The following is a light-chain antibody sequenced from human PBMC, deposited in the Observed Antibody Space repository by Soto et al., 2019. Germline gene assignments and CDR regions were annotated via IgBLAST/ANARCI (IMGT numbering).Light chain of an antibody. CDR2: DVN. J-gene: IGLJ2*01. V-gene: IGLV2-14*03. Sequence: QSVLTQPASVSGSPGQSITISCTGTSSVIGAYNFVSWYQQHPGKAPKLMLYDVNIRPSGVSKRFSGSKSGNTASLTISGLQAEDEADYYCTSCTTSTTMIFGGGTKVTVL. CDR1: SSVIGAYNF. CDR3: TSCTTSTTMI.